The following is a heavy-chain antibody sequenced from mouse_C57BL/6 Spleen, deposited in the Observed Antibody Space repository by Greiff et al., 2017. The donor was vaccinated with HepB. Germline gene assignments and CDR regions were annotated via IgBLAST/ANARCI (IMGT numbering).Heavy chain of an antibody. CDR1: GYTFTSYW. J-gene: IGHJ4*01. Sequence: VQLQQPGTELVKPGALVKLSCKASGYTFTSYWMHWVKQRPGQGLEWIGNINPSNGGTNYNEKFKSKATLTVDKSSSTAYMQLSSLTSEDSAVYYCARSLLDYYAMDYWGQGTSVTVSS. CDR3: ARSLLDYYAMDY. D-gene: IGHD2-1*01. V-gene: IGHV1-53*01. CDR2: INPSNGGT.